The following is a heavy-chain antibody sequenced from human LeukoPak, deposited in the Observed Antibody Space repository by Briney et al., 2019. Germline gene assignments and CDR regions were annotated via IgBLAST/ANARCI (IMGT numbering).Heavy chain of an antibody. Sequence: GALRLSCAASGFTFRSYAMSWVRQAPGKGLEWVSAISGSGGSTYYADSVKGRFTISRDNSKNTLYLQMNSLRAEDTAVYYCAKEDIAAAGTGYWGQGTLVTVSS. J-gene: IGHJ4*02. V-gene: IGHV3-23*01. CDR1: GFTFRSYA. CDR3: AKEDIAAAGTGY. D-gene: IGHD6-13*01. CDR2: ISGSGGST.